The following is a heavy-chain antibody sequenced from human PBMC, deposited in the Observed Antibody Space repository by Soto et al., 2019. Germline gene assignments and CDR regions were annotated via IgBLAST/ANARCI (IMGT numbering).Heavy chain of an antibody. Sequence: QVQLQESGPGLVKPSETLSLTCTVSGGSINSYYWSWIRQPPGKGLEWIGYIYYTGSTNYNPSLKSRVTISVDTSKNQFSLKLSSVTAADTVVYYCARRYSSSHDFWGQGTLVTVSS. J-gene: IGHJ4*02. CDR3: ARRYSSSHDF. CDR1: GGSINSYY. CDR2: IYYTGST. V-gene: IGHV4-59*01. D-gene: IGHD6-6*01.